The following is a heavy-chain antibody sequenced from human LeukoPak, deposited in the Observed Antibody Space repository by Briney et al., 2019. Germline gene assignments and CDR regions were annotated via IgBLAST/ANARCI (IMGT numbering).Heavy chain of an antibody. Sequence: PSEALSLTCTVSGGSISSDYGSWIRQPAGKRLEWIGRMNTGGSINYNPSLKSRVTMSVDTSKNQIFLKLNSVTAADTAVYYCARDPYNGAYGNDYYYYMDVWGKGTTV. CDR2: MNTGGSI. CDR1: GGSISSDY. V-gene: IGHV4-4*07. CDR3: ARDPYNGAYGNDYYYYMDV. D-gene: IGHD1-26*01. J-gene: IGHJ6*03.